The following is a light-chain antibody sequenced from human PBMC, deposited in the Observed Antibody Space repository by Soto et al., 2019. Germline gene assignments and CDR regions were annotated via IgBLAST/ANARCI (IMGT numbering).Light chain of an antibody. V-gene: IGKV3-15*01. Sequence: EIVMTQSPATLSVSPGERATLSCRASQNVNSNLAWYQQKPGQTPRLLIYGASTRATGIPARFSGSGSGTDFTLTISSLQSEDFAVYYCQQYNNWPPAYTFGQGTKLEIK. CDR1: QNVNSN. J-gene: IGKJ2*01. CDR2: GAS. CDR3: QQYNNWPPAYT.